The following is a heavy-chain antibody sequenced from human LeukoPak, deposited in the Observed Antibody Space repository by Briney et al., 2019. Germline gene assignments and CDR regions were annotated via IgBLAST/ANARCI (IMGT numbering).Heavy chain of an antibody. CDR2: ISSSSSYI. V-gene: IGHV3-21*01. CDR1: GFTFSSYS. Sequence: GGSLRLSCAASGFTFSSYSMNWVRQAPGKGLEWVSSISSSSSYIYYADSVKGRFTISRNNAKNSLYLQMNSLRAEDTAVYYCARQEGSGYYYTDYWGQGTLVTVSS. CDR3: ARQEGSGYYYTDY. J-gene: IGHJ4*02. D-gene: IGHD3-22*01.